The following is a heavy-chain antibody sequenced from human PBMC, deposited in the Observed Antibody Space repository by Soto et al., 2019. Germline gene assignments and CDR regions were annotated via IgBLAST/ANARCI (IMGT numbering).Heavy chain of an antibody. Sequence: PSETLSLTCTVSGGSISSSSYYWGWIRQPPGKGLEWIGSIYYSGSTYYNPSLKSRVTISVDTSKNQFSLKLSSVTAADTAVYYCTDWSGYYAGYWGQGTLVTVSS. CDR2: IYYSGST. D-gene: IGHD3-3*01. V-gene: IGHV4-39*01. CDR3: TDWSGYYAGY. CDR1: GGSISSSSYY. J-gene: IGHJ4*02.